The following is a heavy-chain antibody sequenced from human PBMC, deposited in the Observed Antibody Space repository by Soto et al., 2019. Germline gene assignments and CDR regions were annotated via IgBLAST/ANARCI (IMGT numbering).Heavy chain of an antibody. J-gene: IGHJ6*02. V-gene: IGHV1-69*13. CDR1: GGTFSSYA. D-gene: IGHD4-17*01. CDR3: ARNKDPYGDYVDYYYYGMYV. CDR2: IIPIFGTA. Sequence: SVKVSCKASGGTFSSYAISWVRQAPGQGLEWMGGIIPIFGTANYAQKFQGRVTITADESTSTAYMELSSLRSEDTAVYYCARNKDPYGDYVDYYYYGMYVWGQGTTVTVSS.